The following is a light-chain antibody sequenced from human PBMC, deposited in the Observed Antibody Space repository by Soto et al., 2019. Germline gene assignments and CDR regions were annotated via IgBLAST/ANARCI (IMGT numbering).Light chain of an antibody. J-gene: IGKJ4*01. CDR2: GAS. Sequence: IVLTHSPGTLSSSPGERATLSCRASQSVSTNNLAWYQQRPGQAPRLLIYGASRRATGIPARFSAGGSGTDFNLTISSLQSEDFAIYHCQQYNNWPRATFGGGTKVDIK. V-gene: IGKV3D-15*01. CDR3: QQYNNWPRAT. CDR1: QSVSTNN.